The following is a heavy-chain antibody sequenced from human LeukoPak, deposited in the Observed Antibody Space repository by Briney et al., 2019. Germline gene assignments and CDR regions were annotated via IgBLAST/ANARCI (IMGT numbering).Heavy chain of an antibody. Sequence: PGGSLRLSCAASGFTFSSYAMSWVRQAPGKGLEWVSAISGSGGSTYYADSVKGRFTISRDNSKNTLYLQMNSLRAEDTAVYYCAKTSSMYYDFWSGYYNPPDDWGQGTLVTVSS. V-gene: IGHV3-23*01. CDR2: ISGSGGST. CDR1: GFTFSSYA. CDR3: AKTSSMYYDFWSGYYNPPDD. J-gene: IGHJ4*02. D-gene: IGHD3-3*01.